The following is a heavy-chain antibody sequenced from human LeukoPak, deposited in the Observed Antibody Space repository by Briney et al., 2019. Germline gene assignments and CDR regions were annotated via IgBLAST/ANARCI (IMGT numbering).Heavy chain of an antibody. CDR1: GFTFSSYD. CDR3: ARGALGFDY. V-gene: IGHV3-13*04. Sequence: GGSLRLSCAASGFTFSSYDIQWIRQATGKGLEWVSSIGTAGDTYYAGSVNGRFTLSRENAKKSSYLQMNNLGVGDTAVYYCARGALGFDYWGQGSLVTVSS. CDR2: IGTAGDT. J-gene: IGHJ4*02.